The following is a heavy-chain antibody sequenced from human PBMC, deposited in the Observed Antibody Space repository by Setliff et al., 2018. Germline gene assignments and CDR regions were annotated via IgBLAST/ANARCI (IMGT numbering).Heavy chain of an antibody. V-gene: IGHV3-48*03. D-gene: IGHD3-16*01. CDR1: RFFFRSYE. CDR2: INSGGTKI. J-gene: IGHJ4*02. CDR3: ARPINGYQQRYDF. Sequence: PGGSLRLSCAASRFFFRSYEMNWVRQTPGKGLEWVSYINSGGTKIYYADSVEGRFTISRDNGKNSLFLQMNSVRAEDTAVYYCARPINGYQQRYDFWGQGALVTVSS.